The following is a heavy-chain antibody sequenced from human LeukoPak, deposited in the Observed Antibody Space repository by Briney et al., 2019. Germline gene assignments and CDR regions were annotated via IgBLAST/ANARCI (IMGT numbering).Heavy chain of an antibody. Sequence: SETLSLTCAVYGGSFSGYYWSWIRQPPGKGLEWIGEINHSGSTNYNPSLKSRVTISVDTSKNRFSLKLSSVTAADTAVYYCARVGYYDSSGYYYGYFDYWGQGTLVTVSS. D-gene: IGHD3-22*01. CDR1: GGSFSGYY. CDR2: INHSGST. V-gene: IGHV4-34*01. J-gene: IGHJ4*02. CDR3: ARVGYYDSSGYYYGYFDY.